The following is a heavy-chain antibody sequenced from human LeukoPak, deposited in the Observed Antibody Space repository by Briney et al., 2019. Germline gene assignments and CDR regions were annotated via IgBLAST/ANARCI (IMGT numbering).Heavy chain of an antibody. CDR1: GYTFTDYY. J-gene: IGHJ4*02. D-gene: IGHD5-12*01. Sequence: ASVKVSCKASGYTFTDYYIYWVRQAPGQGLEWVAWIYPNSGGTNSAQKFQGRVTLTRDTSISTAYMELSRLRSDDTAVYYCARGRRGYSGYDGLYYFDYWGQGTLVTVSS. V-gene: IGHV1-2*02. CDR3: ARGRRGYSGYDGLYYFDY. CDR2: IYPNSGGT.